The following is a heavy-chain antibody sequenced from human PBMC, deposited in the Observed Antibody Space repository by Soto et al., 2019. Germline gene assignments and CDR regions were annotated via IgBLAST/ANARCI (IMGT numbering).Heavy chain of an antibody. CDR1: GFNFSSYA. CDR3: AKYNYYDSSGYPLSSYGMDV. V-gene: IGHV3-23*01. Sequence: PGGSLRLSCAASGFNFSSYAMGWVRQAPGKGLEWVSAISGSGGSTYYADPVKGRFTISRDNSKNTLYLQMNSLRAEDTAVYYCAKYNYYDSSGYPLSSYGMDVWGQGTTVTVSS. J-gene: IGHJ6*02. D-gene: IGHD3-22*01. CDR2: ISGSGGST.